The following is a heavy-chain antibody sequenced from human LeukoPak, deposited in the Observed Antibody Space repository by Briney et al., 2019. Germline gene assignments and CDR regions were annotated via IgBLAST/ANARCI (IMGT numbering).Heavy chain of an antibody. CDR2: ISSSSSYI. D-gene: IGHD3-10*01. Sequence: GGSLRLSCAASGFTFSSYSMNWVRQAPGKGLEWVSSISSSSSYIYYADSVKGRFTISRDNAKNSLYLQMNSLRAEDTAVYYCASRGVIINYFDYWGRGTLVTVSS. CDR3: ASRGVIINYFDY. J-gene: IGHJ4*02. V-gene: IGHV3-21*01. CDR1: GFTFSSYS.